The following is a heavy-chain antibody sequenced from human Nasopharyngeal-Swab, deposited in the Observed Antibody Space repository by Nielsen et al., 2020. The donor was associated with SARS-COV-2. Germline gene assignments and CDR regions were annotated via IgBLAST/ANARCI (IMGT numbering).Heavy chain of an antibody. V-gene: IGHV5-51*01. CDR1: GYTFTSYW. J-gene: IGHJ3*02. Sequence: KVSCKASGYTFTSYWIGWVRQMPGKGLEWMGIIYPGDSDTRYSPSFQGQVTISADKSISTAYLQWSSLKASDTAVYYCARPLAGHFDIWGQGTMVTVSS. CDR2: IYPGDSDT. CDR3: ARPLAGHFDI.